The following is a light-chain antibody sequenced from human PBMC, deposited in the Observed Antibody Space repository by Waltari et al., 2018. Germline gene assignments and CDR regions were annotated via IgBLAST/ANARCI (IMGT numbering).Light chain of an antibody. Sequence: EIVLTQSPATLSLSPGERVTLSCRASQSVGRTLVWYQQQPGQAPRLLMYGASLRATGIPDRFSGSGSGTDFSLTISRLEPEDFAVYYCQHYVRLPVTFGQGTKVEIK. V-gene: IGKV3-20*01. CDR2: GAS. CDR1: QSVGRT. J-gene: IGKJ1*01. CDR3: QHYVRLPVT.